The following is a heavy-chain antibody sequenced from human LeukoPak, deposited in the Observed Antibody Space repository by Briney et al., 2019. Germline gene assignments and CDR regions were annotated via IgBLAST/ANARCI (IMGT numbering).Heavy chain of an antibody. Sequence: ASVKVSCKASGYTFTGYYMHWVRQAPGQGLEWMGWINPNSGGTSYAQKFQGRLTMTRDTSISTAYMELSSLRSDDTAVYYCAREVFGRGFDYWGQGTLVTVSS. V-gene: IGHV1-2*02. J-gene: IGHJ4*02. CDR2: INPNSGGT. CDR3: AREVFGRGFDY. D-gene: IGHD3-3*01. CDR1: GYTFTGYY.